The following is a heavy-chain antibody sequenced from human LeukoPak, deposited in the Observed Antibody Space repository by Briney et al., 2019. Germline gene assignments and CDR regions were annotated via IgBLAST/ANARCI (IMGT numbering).Heavy chain of an antibody. V-gene: IGHV1-46*01. D-gene: IGHD5-24*01. CDR2: ISPSGGST. CDR3: ARDNSVRDEAWWFNP. Sequence: ASVKVSCKAFGYTFTSNYMHWVRQAPGQGPEWMGVISPSGGSTTYAQKFQGRVTMARDMSTSTDYLELSSLRSEDTAVYYCARDNSVRDEAWWFNPWGQGTLVSVPS. J-gene: IGHJ5*02. CDR1: GYTFTSNY.